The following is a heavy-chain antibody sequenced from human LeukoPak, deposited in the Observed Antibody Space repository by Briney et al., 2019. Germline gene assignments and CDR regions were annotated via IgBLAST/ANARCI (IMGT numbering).Heavy chain of an antibody. CDR3: ARVPGVGPAADSDY. CDR1: GYTFTSYG. V-gene: IGHV1-18*01. D-gene: IGHD2-2*01. CDR2: ISAYNGNT. Sequence: ASVKVSCKASGYTFTSYGISWVRQAPGQGLEWMGRISAYNGNTNYAQKLQGRVTMTTDTSTSTAYMELRSLRSDDTAVYYCARVPGVGPAADSDYWGQGTLVTVSS. J-gene: IGHJ4*02.